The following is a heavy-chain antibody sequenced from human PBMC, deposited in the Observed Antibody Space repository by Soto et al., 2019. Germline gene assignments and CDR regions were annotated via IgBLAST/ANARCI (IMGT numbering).Heavy chain of an antibody. CDR2: MYYSGNT. V-gene: IGHV4-39*01. D-gene: IGHD3-3*01. Sequence: SETLSLTCTVSGDSISISSYYWGWVRQPPGKGLEWIGSMYYSGNTYYNPSLKSRVTMSVDTSKNQFSLKLTSVTAADTAVYYCATQGFLEWLFSSDFWGPGTLVTVSS. J-gene: IGHJ4*02. CDR3: ATQGFLEWLFSSDF. CDR1: GDSISISSYY.